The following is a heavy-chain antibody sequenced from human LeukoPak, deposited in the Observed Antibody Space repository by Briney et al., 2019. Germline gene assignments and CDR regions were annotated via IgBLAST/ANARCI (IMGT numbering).Heavy chain of an antibody. CDR1: GFTFSSYS. CDR3: TLPWGSGSYYDY. Sequence: GGSLRLSCATSGFTFSSYSMNWVRQAPGKGLEWVGHIKSKTDGGTTDYAAPVKGRFTISRDDSKNTLFLQMNSLKTEDTAVYYCTLPWGSGSYYDYWGQGTLVTVS. J-gene: IGHJ4*02. CDR2: IKSKTDGGTT. D-gene: IGHD3-10*01. V-gene: IGHV3-15*01.